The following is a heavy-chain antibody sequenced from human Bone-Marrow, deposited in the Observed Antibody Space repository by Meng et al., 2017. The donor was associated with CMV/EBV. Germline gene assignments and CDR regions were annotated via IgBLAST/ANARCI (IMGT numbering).Heavy chain of an antibody. CDR3: AGGGSSWYYFDY. CDR1: GGSVSSGSYY. Sequence: SETLSLTCTVSGGSVSSGSYYWSWIRQPPGKGLEWIGYIYYSGSTNYNPSLKSRVTISVDTSKNQFSLKLSSVIAADTAVYYCAGGGSSWYYFDYWGQGTLVTVSS. D-gene: IGHD6-13*01. V-gene: IGHV4-61*01. CDR2: IYYSGST. J-gene: IGHJ4*02.